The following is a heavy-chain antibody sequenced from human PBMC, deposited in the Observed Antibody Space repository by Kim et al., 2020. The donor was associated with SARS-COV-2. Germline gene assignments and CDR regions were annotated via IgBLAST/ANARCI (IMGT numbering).Heavy chain of an antibody. V-gene: IGHV3-15*01. J-gene: IGHJ3*02. CDR2: IKSKTDGGTT. D-gene: IGHD3-10*01. CDR3: TTDSHSVPRAFDI. CDR1: GFTFSNAW. Sequence: GGSLRLSCAASGFTFSNAWMSWVRQAPGKGLEWVGRIKSKTDGGTTDYAAPVKGRFTISRDDSKNTLYLQMNSLKTEDTAVYYCTTDSHSVPRAFDIWGQGTMVTVSS.